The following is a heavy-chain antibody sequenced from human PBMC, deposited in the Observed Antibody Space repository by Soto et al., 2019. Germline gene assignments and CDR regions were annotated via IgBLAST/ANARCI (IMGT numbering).Heavy chain of an antibody. CDR2: IYHSGTA. Sequence: QVQLQESGPGLVKPSGTLSLTCAVSGGSISSSNWWSWVRQPPGKGLEWIGEIYHSGTANYNPSLKSRVTISMDKSNNQISLDLSSVTAADSAVYFCARHIAVTGTRGCDYWGQGTLVTVSS. CDR1: GGSISSSNW. D-gene: IGHD6-19*01. CDR3: ARHIAVTGTRGCDY. V-gene: IGHV4-4*02. J-gene: IGHJ4*02.